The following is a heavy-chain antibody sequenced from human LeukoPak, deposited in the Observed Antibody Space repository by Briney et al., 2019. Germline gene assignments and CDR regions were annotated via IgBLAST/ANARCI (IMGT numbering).Heavy chain of an antibody. Sequence: TETLSLTCTVSGGSISSYYWSWIRQPPGKGLEWIGYIYYSGSTNYSPSLKSRLTISVDTSKNQFSLKLSSVTAADTAVYYCARTYGSSGLGYFDLWGRGTLVTVSS. CDR2: IYYSGST. CDR3: ARTYGSSGLGYFDL. V-gene: IGHV4-59*01. D-gene: IGHD6-13*01. J-gene: IGHJ2*01. CDR1: GGSISSYY.